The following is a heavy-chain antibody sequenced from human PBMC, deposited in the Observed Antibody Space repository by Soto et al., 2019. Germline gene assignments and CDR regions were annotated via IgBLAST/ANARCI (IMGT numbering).Heavy chain of an antibody. D-gene: IGHD6-13*01. V-gene: IGHV1-18*01. Sequence: ASVNVNCKVPGYTLTSSGISWVRQAPGKGLEWMGGISAYNGNTNYAQKLQGRVTMTTDTSTSTAYMELRSLRSDDTAVYYCAREFYSSSCYRMDVWCQGTTVTVPS. J-gene: IGHJ6*02. CDR3: AREFYSSSCYRMDV. CDR1: GYTLTSSG. CDR2: ISAYNGNT.